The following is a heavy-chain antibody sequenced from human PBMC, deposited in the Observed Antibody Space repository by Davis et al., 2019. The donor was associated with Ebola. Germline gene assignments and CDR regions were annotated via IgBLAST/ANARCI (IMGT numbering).Heavy chain of an antibody. CDR2: ISGSGGST. CDR3: AKDGTTVVTPY. D-gene: IGHD4-23*01. CDR1: GFTFSSYA. J-gene: IGHJ4*02. Sequence: GESLKISCAASGFTFSSYAMSWVRQPPGKGLEWVSAISGSGGSTYYADSVKGRFTISRDNSKNTLYLQMNSLRAEDTAVYYCAKDGTTVVTPYWGQGTLVTVSS. V-gene: IGHV3-23*01.